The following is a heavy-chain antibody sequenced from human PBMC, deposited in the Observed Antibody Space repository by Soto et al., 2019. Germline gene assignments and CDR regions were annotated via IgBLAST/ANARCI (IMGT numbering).Heavy chain of an antibody. D-gene: IGHD1-1*01. J-gene: IGHJ4*02. V-gene: IGHV3-21*01. CDR1: FISGYS. Sequence: EVHLVESGGGLVRPGGSLRLSCAGFISGYSMIWVRQAPGKGLEWLSHISSSGIFTDYAGSVKGRFTISRDNAKNSLYPQMNSLRAEDKAVYPCATNEFSVDYWGKGTMVTVSS. CDR2: ISSSGIFT. CDR3: ATNEFSVDY.